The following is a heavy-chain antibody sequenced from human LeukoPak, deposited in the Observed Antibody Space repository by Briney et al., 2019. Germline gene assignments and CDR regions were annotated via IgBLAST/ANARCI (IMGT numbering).Heavy chain of an antibody. D-gene: IGHD3-22*01. J-gene: IGHJ4*02. CDR2: ISYDGSDK. Sequence: GGSLRLSCAASGFTFSSYAMHWVRQAPGKGLEWVAVISYDGSDKYYADSVKGRFTISRDNSKNTLYLQKNSLRAEDTAVYYCARGQSITMILVVPYFDYWGQGTLVTVSS. CDR3: ARGQSITMILVVPYFDY. V-gene: IGHV3-30-3*01. CDR1: GFTFSSYA.